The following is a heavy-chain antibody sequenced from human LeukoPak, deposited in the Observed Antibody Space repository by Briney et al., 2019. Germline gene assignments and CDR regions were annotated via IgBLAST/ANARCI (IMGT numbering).Heavy chain of an antibody. V-gene: IGHV3-73*01. CDR2: IRSKANSYAT. CDR3: TRHPEYYGSTGYYMGDY. J-gene: IGHJ4*02. D-gene: IGHD3-22*01. CDR1: GFTFSGSV. Sequence: PGGSLRLSCPASGFTFSGSVMYWVRQASGKGLEWVGRIRSKANSYATAYAASVKGRFTISRDDSKNTAYLQMNSLKTEDTAVYYCTRHPEYYGSTGYYMGDYWGQGTLVTVPS.